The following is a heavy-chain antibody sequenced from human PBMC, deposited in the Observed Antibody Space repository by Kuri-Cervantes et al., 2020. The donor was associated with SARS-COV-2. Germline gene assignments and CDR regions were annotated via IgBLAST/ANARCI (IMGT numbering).Heavy chain of an antibody. CDR2: IWYDGSNK. Sequence: GGSLRLSCAASGFTFSSYGMHWVRQAPGKGLDWVAVIWYDGSNKYYADSVKGRFTISRDNSKNTLYLQMNSLRAEDTAVYYCARDLVPAAMLDYWGQGTLVTVSS. D-gene: IGHD2-2*01. J-gene: IGHJ4*02. CDR3: ARDLVPAAMLDY. V-gene: IGHV3-33*01. CDR1: GFTFSSYG.